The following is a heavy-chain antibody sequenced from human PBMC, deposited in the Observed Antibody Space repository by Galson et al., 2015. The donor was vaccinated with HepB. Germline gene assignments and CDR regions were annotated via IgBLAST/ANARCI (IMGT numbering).Heavy chain of an antibody. CDR1: GGTFSSYA. CDR2: IIPIFGTA. D-gene: IGHD2-2*01. CDR3: ARVREDCSSTSCPFDY. J-gene: IGHJ4*02. Sequence: SVKVSCKASGGTFSSYAISWVRQAPGQGLEWMGGIIPIFGTANYAQKFQGRVTITADESTSTAYMELSSLRSEDTAVYYCARVREDCSSTSCPFDYWDQGTLVTVSS. V-gene: IGHV1-69*13.